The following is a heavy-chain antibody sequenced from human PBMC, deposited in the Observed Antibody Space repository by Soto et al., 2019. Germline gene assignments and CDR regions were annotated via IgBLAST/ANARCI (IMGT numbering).Heavy chain of an antibody. V-gene: IGHV3-23*01. Sequence: LRLSCAASGLPFSSHAMSWVRQAPGRGLEWVSAISDSGGSTYYADSVEGRFTISRDNSKNTLFLQMNSLRAEDTAVYFCATDPRIFGVVISHCFYYGLEGWDQETTVTVSS. CDR2: ISDSGGST. J-gene: IGHJ6*02. CDR1: GLPFSSHA. D-gene: IGHD3-3*01. CDR3: ATDPRIFGVVISHCFYYGLEG.